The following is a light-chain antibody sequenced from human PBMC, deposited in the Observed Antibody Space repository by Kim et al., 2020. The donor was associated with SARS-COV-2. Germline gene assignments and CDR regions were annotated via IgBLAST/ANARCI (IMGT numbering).Light chain of an antibody. CDR2: SNE. CDR1: SSNIGRKT. V-gene: IGLV1-44*01. Sequence: QSVLTQPPSASGSPGQNVTISCSGNSSNIGRKTVNWYQQFPGRAPRLLIYSNEQRPSGVPDRFSGSKSGSSASLAISGLRSEDEADFYCAAWDVSLHGWVFGGGTQLTVL. CDR3: AAWDVSLHGWV. J-gene: IGLJ3*02.